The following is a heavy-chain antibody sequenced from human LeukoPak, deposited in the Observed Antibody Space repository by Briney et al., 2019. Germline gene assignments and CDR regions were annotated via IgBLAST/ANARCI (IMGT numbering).Heavy chain of an antibody. CDR1: GGSFSGYY. CDR3: AMAHQPGYFDY. CDR2: IYYSGST. V-gene: IGHV4-31*11. J-gene: IGHJ4*02. D-gene: IGHD1-14*01. Sequence: SETLSLTCAVYGGSFSGYYWSWIRQHPGKGLEWIGYIYYSGSTYYNPSLKSRVTISVDTSKNQFSLKLSSVTAADTAVYYCAMAHQPGYFDYWGQGTLVTVSS.